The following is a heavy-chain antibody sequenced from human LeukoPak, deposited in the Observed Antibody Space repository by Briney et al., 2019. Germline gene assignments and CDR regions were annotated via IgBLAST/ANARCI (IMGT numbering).Heavy chain of an antibody. V-gene: IGHV4-34*01. Sequence: SETLSLTCAVYGGSSSGYYWSWIRQPPGKGLEWIGEINHSGSTNYNPSLKSRVTISVDTSKNQFSLKLSSVTAADTAVYYCARDRSAEVTIFGVVIPHYYYYGMDVWGQGTTVTVSS. J-gene: IGHJ6*02. CDR3: ARDRSAEVTIFGVVIPHYYYYGMDV. CDR2: INHSGST. D-gene: IGHD3-3*01. CDR1: GGSSSGYY.